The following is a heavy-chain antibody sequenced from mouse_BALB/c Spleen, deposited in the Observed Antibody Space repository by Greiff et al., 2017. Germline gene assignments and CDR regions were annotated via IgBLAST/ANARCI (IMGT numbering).Heavy chain of an antibody. CDR3: NAGRGRSMDY. Sequence: EVQLQQSGAELVRPGASVKLSCTASGFNIKDYYMHWVKQRPEQGLEWIGWIDPENGDTEYAPKFQGKATMTADTSSNTAYLQLSSLTSEDTAVYYCNAGRGRSMDYWGQGTSVTVSS. J-gene: IGHJ4*01. CDR1: GFNIKDYY. V-gene: IGHV14-4*02. CDR2: IDPENGDT.